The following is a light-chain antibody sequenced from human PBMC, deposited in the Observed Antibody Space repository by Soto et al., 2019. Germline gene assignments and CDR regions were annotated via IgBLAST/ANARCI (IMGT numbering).Light chain of an antibody. V-gene: IGLV2-23*01. CDR1: SSDVGFYNL. CDR2: AGT. CDR3: CSYATSDTLL. J-gene: IGLJ2*01. Sequence: QSVLTQPASVSRSPGQSITISCTGTSSDVGFYNLVSWYHQYPGKAPKLILYAGTKRPSGLSTRFSGSMSGSTASLTISGHQAEDEGNYYCCSYATSDTLLFGGGTKLTVL.